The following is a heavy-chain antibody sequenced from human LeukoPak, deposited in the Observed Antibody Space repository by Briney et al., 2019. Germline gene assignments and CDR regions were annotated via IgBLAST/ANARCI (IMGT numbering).Heavy chain of an antibody. J-gene: IGHJ3*02. Sequence: SETLSLTCAVSTDSFSSHYWTWIRQPPGKGLEWIGYISYIRSTNYNPSLKSRVTISIDMSKNQFSLKLTSVTAADTAVYYCARDLVKVAKGFDIWGQGTMVSVSS. CDR3: ARDLVKVAKGFDI. D-gene: IGHD5-12*01. V-gene: IGHV4-59*11. CDR1: TDSFSSHY. CDR2: ISYIRST.